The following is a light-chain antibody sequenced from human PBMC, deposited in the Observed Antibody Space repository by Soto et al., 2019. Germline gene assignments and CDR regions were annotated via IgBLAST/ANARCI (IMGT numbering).Light chain of an antibody. Sequence: EIVMTQSPATLSVSPVERATLSCRASQSVSSNLAWYQQKPVQAPRLLIYGASTRATGIPARFSGSGSGTEFTLTISSLQSEDFAVYYCQQYSIWRTFGQGTKVDI. V-gene: IGKV3-15*01. CDR3: QQYSIWRT. J-gene: IGKJ1*01. CDR2: GAS. CDR1: QSVSSN.